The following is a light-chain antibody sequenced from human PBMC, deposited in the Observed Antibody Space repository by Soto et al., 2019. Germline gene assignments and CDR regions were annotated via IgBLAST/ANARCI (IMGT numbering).Light chain of an antibody. CDR2: AAS. CDR3: QNPAS. V-gene: IGKV1-27*01. J-gene: IGKJ1*01. Sequence: DIQMTQSPSSLSSSVGDRVTITCRASQGISTYLAWYQQKPGKVPQLLIYAASTLQSGVTSRFSGSGSGTDFTLTISSLQPEDVATYYCQNPASFGQGTKVEIK. CDR1: QGISTY.